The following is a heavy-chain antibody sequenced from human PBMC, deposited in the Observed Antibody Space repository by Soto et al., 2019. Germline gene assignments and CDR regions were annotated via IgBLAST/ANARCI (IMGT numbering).Heavy chain of an antibody. CDR3: AKAICSGGSCYRRGGMVV. CDR2: ISWNSGSI. D-gene: IGHD2-15*01. V-gene: IGHV3-9*01. Sequence: EVQLVESGGGLVQPGRSLRLSCAASGFTFDDYAMHWVRQAPGKGLEWVSGISWNSGSIGYADSVKGRFTISRDNAKNSLYLQMSSRRAEDTALYYCAKAICSGGSCYRRGGMVVWGQGTTVTVSS. CDR1: GFTFDDYA. J-gene: IGHJ6*02.